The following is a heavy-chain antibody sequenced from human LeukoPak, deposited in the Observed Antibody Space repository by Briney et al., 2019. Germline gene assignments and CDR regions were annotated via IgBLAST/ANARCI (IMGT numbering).Heavy chain of an antibody. CDR3: VRDGYCSRSNCLWAGWFDP. Sequence: ASVKVTCKASGYIFTAYFIHWVRQAPGQGLEWMGWINPNNGDTKYAQKFQGRITMTRDSSLSTVYMELSSLRSDDTAVYYCVRDGYCSRSNCLWAGWFDPWGQGTLLTVSS. J-gene: IGHJ5*02. CDR1: GYIFTAYF. D-gene: IGHD2-2*01. CDR2: INPNNGDT. V-gene: IGHV1-2*02.